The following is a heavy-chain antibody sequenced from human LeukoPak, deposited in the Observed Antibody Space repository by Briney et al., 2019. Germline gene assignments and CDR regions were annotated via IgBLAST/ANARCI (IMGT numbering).Heavy chain of an antibody. CDR3: ARKDYTYFEY. V-gene: IGHV3-33*01. D-gene: IGHD4-11*01. J-gene: IGHJ4*02. Sequence: GGSLRLSCTASGFTFSTYGMHWVRQAPGKGLEWLAFIWSDGSLKYYADSVRGRFSISRDYSRNTLYLQIDSLRAEDTALYYCARKDYTYFEYWGQGTLVTVSS. CDR2: IWSDGSLK. CDR1: GFTFSTYG.